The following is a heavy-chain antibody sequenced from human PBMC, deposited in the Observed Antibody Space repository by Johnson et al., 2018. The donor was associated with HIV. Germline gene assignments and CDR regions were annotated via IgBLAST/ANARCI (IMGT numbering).Heavy chain of an antibody. V-gene: IGHV3-7*01. CDR2: IKQDGSQK. D-gene: IGHD5-12*01. CDR3: ARERRSDYDYDGFDI. Sequence: VQLVESGGGSVKPGGSLILSCAASGFTFSVHWMSGVRPAPGKGQEWVANIKQDGSQKYYADSVKGRFTTSRDNAKNSLYLQMNSLRAEDTAVYYCARERRSDYDYDGFDIWGQGTLVTVSS. CDR1: GFTFSVHW. J-gene: IGHJ3*02.